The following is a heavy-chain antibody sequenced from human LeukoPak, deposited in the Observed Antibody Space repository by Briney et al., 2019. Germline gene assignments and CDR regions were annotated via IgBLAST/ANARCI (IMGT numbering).Heavy chain of an antibody. CDR2: IRYDGSNK. Sequence: PGGSLRLSCAASGFTFSSHGMSWVRQAPGKGLEWVAFIRYDGSNKYYADSVKGRFTISRDNAKNSLYLQMNSLRAEDTAVYYCARSGSLDYWGQGTLVTVSS. J-gene: IGHJ4*02. CDR1: GFTFSSHG. V-gene: IGHV3-30*02. CDR3: ARSGSLDY. D-gene: IGHD3-10*01.